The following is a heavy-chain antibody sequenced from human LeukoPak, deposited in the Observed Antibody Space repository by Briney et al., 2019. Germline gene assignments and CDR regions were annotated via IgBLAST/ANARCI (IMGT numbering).Heavy chain of an antibody. Sequence: SETLSLTCTVSGGSISSYYWSWIRQPAGKGLEWIGRIYTSGSTNYNPSLKSRVTMSVDTSKNQFSLKLSSVTAADTAVYYCARDSKEVLRYFDWLLGVDYYYMDVWGKGTTVTISS. V-gene: IGHV4-4*07. J-gene: IGHJ6*03. CDR2: IYTSGST. CDR3: ARDSKEVLRYFDWLLGVDYYYMDV. CDR1: GGSISSYY. D-gene: IGHD3-9*01.